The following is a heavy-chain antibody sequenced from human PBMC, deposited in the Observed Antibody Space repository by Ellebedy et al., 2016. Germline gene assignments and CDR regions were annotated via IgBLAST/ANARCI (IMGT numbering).Heavy chain of an antibody. D-gene: IGHD6-13*01. J-gene: IGHJ4*02. Sequence: GESLKISXAASGFTFSDYYMSWIRQAPGKGLEWVSYISSSGSTIYYADSVKGRFTISRDNAKNSLYLQMNSLRAEDTAVYYCARVQTPKSSSWFHFDYWGQGTLVTVSS. CDR2: ISSSGSTI. V-gene: IGHV3-11*01. CDR1: GFTFSDYY. CDR3: ARVQTPKSSSWFHFDY.